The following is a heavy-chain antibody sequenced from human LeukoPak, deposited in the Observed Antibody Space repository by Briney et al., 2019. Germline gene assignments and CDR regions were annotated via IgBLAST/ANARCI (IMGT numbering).Heavy chain of an antibody. V-gene: IGHV3-11*05. CDR2: ISSSSDYT. CDR1: GFTFSDYY. CDR3: ARGGRGLSPPIDAFDI. J-gene: IGHJ3*02. Sequence: GSLRLSCAASGFTFSDYYMSWIRQAPGKGLEWVSYISSSSDYTNYADSVKGRFTISRDNAKNSLYLQVSSLRAEDTAVYYCARGGRGLSPPIDAFDIWGQGTMVTVSS. D-gene: IGHD3-16*02.